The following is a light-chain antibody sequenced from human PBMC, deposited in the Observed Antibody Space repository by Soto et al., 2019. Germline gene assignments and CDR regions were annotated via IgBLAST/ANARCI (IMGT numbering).Light chain of an antibody. V-gene: IGLV1-40*01. CDR2: GHT. Sequence: QSVLTQPPSVSGAPGQRVTISCTGSSSNIGAGYDVHWYQQLPGTAPKLLINGHTNGPSGVPERFSGSKSGTSASLAITGLQAEDEADYYCCSYVGGSFTHYVFGIGTKLTVL. CDR1: SSNIGAGYD. J-gene: IGLJ1*01. CDR3: CSYVGGSFTHYV.